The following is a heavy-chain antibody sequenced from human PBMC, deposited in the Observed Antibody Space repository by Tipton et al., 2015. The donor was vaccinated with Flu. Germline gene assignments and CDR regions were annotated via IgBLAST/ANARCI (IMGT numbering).Heavy chain of an antibody. CDR3: ARDVITVAGTRFDP. J-gene: IGHJ5*02. CDR2: LYTSGST. V-gene: IGHV4-59*01. Sequence: TLSLTCTVSGDSINNYDWSWVRQSPGKALECIGYLYTSGSTDYNPSLKGRVTISVDTSKNQFFLKLNSLTPADTGVYYCARDVITVAGTRFDPWGQGTLVTVPS. CDR1: GDSINNYD. D-gene: IGHD6-19*01.